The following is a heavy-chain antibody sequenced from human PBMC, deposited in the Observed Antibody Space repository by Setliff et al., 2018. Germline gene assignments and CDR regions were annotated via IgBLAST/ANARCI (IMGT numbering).Heavy chain of an antibody. CDR3: ARAGKYFDDTSGYSYDRDYYFYLDV. V-gene: IGHV1-18*01. CDR1: GYTFTSYG. D-gene: IGHD3-22*01. CDR2: ISTYNGKT. Sequence: ASVKVSCKASGYTFTSYGITWVRQAPGQGPEWMGWISTYNGKTKYAEKVQGRVTMSTDTSTSTAYMELRSLRSDDTVVYFCARAGKYFDDTSGYSYDRDYYFYLDVWGKGTTVTVSS. J-gene: IGHJ6*03.